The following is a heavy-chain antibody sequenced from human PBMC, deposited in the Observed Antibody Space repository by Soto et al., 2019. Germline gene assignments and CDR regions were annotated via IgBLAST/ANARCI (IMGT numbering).Heavy chain of an antibody. J-gene: IGHJ6*02. D-gene: IGHD3-3*01. CDR3: ARQNQYYDFWSGYHNYYYYGTDV. CDR2: INHSGST. CDR1: GGSFSGYY. Sequence: SETLSLTCAVYGGSFSGYYWSWIRQPPGKGLEWIGEINHSGSTNYNPSLKSRVTISVDTSKNQFSLKLSSVTAADTAVYYCARQNQYYDFWSGYHNYYYYGTDVWGQGTTVTVSS. V-gene: IGHV4-34*01.